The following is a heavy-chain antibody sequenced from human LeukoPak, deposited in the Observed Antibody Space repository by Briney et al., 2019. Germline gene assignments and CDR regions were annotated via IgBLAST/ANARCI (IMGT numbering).Heavy chain of an antibody. CDR2: ISSSSSTI. V-gene: IGHV3-48*01. CDR1: GFTFSSYG. Sequence: GRSLRLSCAASGFTFSSYGMNWVRQAPGKGLEWVSYISSSSSTIYYADSVKGRFTISRDNAKNSLYLQMNSLRAEDTAIYFCATDSNPFDFWGQGTLVTVSS. D-gene: IGHD6-13*01. CDR3: ATDSNPFDF. J-gene: IGHJ4*02.